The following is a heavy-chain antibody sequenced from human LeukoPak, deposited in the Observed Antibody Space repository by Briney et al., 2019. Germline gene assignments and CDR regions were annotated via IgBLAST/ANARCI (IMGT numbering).Heavy chain of an antibody. CDR1: GFTFSSYG. CDR3: AKDAYSSSWSQYPTEQSFDY. Sequence: PGGSLRLSCAASGFTFSSYGMHWVRQAPGKGLEWVSAISGSGGSTYYADSVKGRFTISRDNSKNTLYLQMNSLRAEDTAVYYCAKDAYSSSWSQYPTEQSFDYWGQGTLVTVSS. D-gene: IGHD6-13*01. V-gene: IGHV3-23*01. J-gene: IGHJ4*02. CDR2: ISGSGGST.